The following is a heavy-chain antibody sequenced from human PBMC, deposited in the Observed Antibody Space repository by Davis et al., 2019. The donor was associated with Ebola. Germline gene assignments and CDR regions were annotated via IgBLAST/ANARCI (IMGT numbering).Heavy chain of an antibody. V-gene: IGHV3-9*01. J-gene: IGHJ4*02. Sequence: SLKISCAASGFKFDDHVMHWVRRAPGKGLEWVSGISWNGGNIGYAESVRGRFTISRDNARNSLYLQMNSLTVEDTAIYYCAKDSSVGFDYFDYWGRGTLVTVSS. CDR1: GFKFDDHV. D-gene: IGHD6-6*01. CDR2: ISWNGGNI. CDR3: AKDSSVGFDYFDY.